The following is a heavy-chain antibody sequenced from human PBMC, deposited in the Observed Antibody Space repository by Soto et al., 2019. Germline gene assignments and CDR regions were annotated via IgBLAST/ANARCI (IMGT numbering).Heavy chain of an antibody. Sequence: GGSLRLSCAASGFTFRTYAMNWVRQAPGKGLEWISAISGSGSFTHYADSVRGRFTISRDNSQNQLYLQMNNLRGDDTAMYYCAKITTGSGSSKFDYWGQGXQVTVSS. J-gene: IGHJ4*02. CDR3: AKITTGSGSSKFDY. CDR1: GFTFRTYA. D-gene: IGHD3-10*01. CDR2: ISGSGSFT. V-gene: IGHV3-23*01.